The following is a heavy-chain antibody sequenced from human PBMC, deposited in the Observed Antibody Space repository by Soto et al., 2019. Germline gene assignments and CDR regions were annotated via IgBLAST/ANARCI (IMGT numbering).Heavy chain of an antibody. CDR2: IYSGGST. V-gene: IGHV3-66*01. D-gene: IGHD6-19*01. CDR3: ARDQSAVAGTGGAFDI. CDR1: GFTVSSNY. Sequence: GGSLRLSCAASGFTVSSNYMSWVRQAPGKGLEWVSVIYSGGSTYYADSVKGRFTISRDNSKNTLYLQMNSLRAEDTAVYYCARDQSAVAGTGGAFDIWGQGTMVTVSS. J-gene: IGHJ3*02.